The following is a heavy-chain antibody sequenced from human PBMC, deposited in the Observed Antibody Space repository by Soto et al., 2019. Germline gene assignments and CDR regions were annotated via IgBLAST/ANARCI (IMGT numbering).Heavy chain of an antibody. CDR2: IIPILGIA. D-gene: IGHD3-10*01. J-gene: IGHJ4*02. Sequence: SVKVSCKASGGTFSSYTISWVRQAPGQGLEWMGRIIPILGIANYAQKFQGRVTITADKSTSTAYMELSSLRSEDTAVYYYARGFQYYGSGSAKEYYFDDLGQGTLVTVSS. CDR3: ARGFQYYGSGSAKEYYFDD. V-gene: IGHV1-69*02. CDR1: GGTFSSYT.